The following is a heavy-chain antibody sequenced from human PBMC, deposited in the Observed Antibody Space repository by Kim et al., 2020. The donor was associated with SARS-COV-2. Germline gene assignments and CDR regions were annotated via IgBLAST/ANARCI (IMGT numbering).Heavy chain of an antibody. CDR3: AKDSEYTASWYIYFDY. CDR2: ISGSGGVA. V-gene: IGHV3-23*01. D-gene: IGHD2-2*02. J-gene: IGHJ4*02. CDR1: GFTFSNYA. Sequence: GGSLRLSCSASGFTFSNYAMSWVRQAPGKGLEWVSAISGSGGVAHYADSVKGRFIISRDNSKNTLYLQMNSLRAEDMALYYCAKDSEYTASWYIYFDYWGLGTLVAVSS.